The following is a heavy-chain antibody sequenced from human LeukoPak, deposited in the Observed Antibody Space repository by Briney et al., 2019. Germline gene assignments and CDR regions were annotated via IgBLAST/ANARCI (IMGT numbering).Heavy chain of an antibody. Sequence: PGGSLRHSCAASGFTFSTYSMNWVRQAPGKGLEWLSYIRSGGTINYADSVKGRFIISRDNAKNSLYLQMNSLRDEDTAVYYCARDEAYGFDTWGQGTMVTVSS. CDR2: IRSGGTI. J-gene: IGHJ3*02. CDR3: ARDEAYGFDT. CDR1: GFTFSTYS. V-gene: IGHV3-48*02.